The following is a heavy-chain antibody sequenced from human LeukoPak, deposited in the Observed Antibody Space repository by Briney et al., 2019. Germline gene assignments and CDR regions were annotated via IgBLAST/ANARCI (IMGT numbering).Heavy chain of an antibody. CDR3: AREYSSGWYGY. CDR2: IWYDGSNK. V-gene: IGHV3-33*01. Sequence: PGGSLRLSCAASGFTFSSYGMHWVRQAPGKGLEWVAVIWYDGSNKYYADSVKGRFTISRDNSKNTLYLQMNSLRAEDTAAYYCAREYSSGWYGYWGQGTLVTVSS. CDR1: GFTFSSYG. J-gene: IGHJ4*02. D-gene: IGHD6-19*01.